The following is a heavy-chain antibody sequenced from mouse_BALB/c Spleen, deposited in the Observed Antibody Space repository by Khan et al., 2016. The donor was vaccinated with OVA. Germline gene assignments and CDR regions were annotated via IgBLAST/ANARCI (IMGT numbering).Heavy chain of an antibody. CDR2: ISYSGVT. CDR1: GYSITSGYA. CDR3: ARGNYYGYYFDY. J-gene: IGHJ2*01. Sequence: EVELVESGPGLVKPSQSLSLTCTVTGYSITSGYAWNWIRQFPGNKLEWMGYISYSGVTSYNPSLKSRISITRDTSKNQFFLQLNSLTTEDTATXYCARGNYYGYYFDYWGQGTTPTVSS. D-gene: IGHD1-1*01. V-gene: IGHV3-2*02.